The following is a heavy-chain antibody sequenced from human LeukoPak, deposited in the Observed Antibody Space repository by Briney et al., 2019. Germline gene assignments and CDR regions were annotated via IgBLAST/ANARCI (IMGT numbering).Heavy chain of an antibody. V-gene: IGHV1-2*02. J-gene: IGHJ4*02. CDR2: LNPNSCGT. D-gene: IGHD2-15*01. Sequence: GASVKVSCMASGYTFTGYYMHWVRQAPGQGLEWMGWLNPNSCGTNYAQKFQGRVTMTRDTSISTAYMELSRLRSDDTAVYYCARDLVVGYCSGGSCYSGLYYFDYWGQGTLVTVSS. CDR3: ARDLVVGYCSGGSCYSGLYYFDY. CDR1: GYTFTGYY.